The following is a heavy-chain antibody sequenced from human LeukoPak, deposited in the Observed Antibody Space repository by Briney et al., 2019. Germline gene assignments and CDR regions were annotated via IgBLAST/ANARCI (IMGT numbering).Heavy chain of an antibody. J-gene: IGHJ4*02. Sequence: GGSLRLSCAASGFTFSSYEMNWVRQAPGKGLEWVSYISSSGSTIYYADSVKGRFTISRDNAKNSLYLQMNSLRAEDTAVYYFARDGRGIPGFDYWGQGTMVTVSS. CDR3: ARDGRGIPGFDY. CDR2: ISSSGSTI. CDR1: GFTFSSYE. D-gene: IGHD1-1*01. V-gene: IGHV3-48*03.